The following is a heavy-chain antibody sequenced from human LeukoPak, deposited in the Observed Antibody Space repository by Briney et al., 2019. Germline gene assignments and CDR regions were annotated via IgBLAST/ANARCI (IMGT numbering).Heavy chain of an antibody. CDR1: GGSISGYY. CDR2: INHSGST. Sequence: SETLSLTCTVSGGSISGYYWSWIRQPPGKGLEWIGEINHSGSTNYNPSLKSRVTISVDTSKNQFSLKLSSVTAADTAVYYCARRPGIAAAWGQGTLVTVSS. V-gene: IGHV4-34*01. D-gene: IGHD6-13*01. CDR3: ARRPGIAAA. J-gene: IGHJ4*02.